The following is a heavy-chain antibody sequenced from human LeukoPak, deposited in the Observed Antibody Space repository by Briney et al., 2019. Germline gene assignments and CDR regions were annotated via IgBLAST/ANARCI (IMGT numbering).Heavy chain of an antibody. CDR2: IHYSGST. J-gene: IGHJ6*03. Sequence: PSETLSLTCTVSGGSISSSSYYWAWVRQPPGKGLEWIGSIHYSGSTYYNPSLQSRVTISIDTSKNQFSLKLRFVTAADTAVYYCARVRCSGGSCPYYYYYYYMDVWGKGTTVTVSS. V-gene: IGHV4-39*07. D-gene: IGHD2-15*01. CDR1: GGSISSSSYY. CDR3: ARVRCSGGSCPYYYYYYYMDV.